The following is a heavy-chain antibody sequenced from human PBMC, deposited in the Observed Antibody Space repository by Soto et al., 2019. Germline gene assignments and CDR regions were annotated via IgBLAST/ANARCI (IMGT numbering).Heavy chain of an antibody. CDR2: ISGSGIST. D-gene: IGHD4-17*01. J-gene: IGHJ4*02. CDR3: AKERQATTVTLPDY. Sequence: EVQLLESGGGLVQPGGSLRLSSAASGFTFSSYAMNWVRQAPGKGLDWVSTISGSGISTYYADSVKGRFTISRDNSKNTLYLQMNSLRAEDTAVYYCAKERQATTVTLPDYWGQGTLVTVSS. CDR1: GFTFSSYA. V-gene: IGHV3-23*01.